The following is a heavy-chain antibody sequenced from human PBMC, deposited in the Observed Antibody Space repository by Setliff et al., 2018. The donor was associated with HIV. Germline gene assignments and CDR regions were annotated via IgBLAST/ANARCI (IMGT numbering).Heavy chain of an antibody. Sequence: ASVKVSCKASGYTFTGYYMHWVRQAPGQGLEWMGWINPNSGGTNYAQKFQGWVTMTRDTSISTAYMELSRLRSDDTAVYYCARDVPWGDYYYYMDVWAKGPRSPSP. CDR3: ARDVPWGDYYYYMDV. CDR2: INPNSGGT. D-gene: IGHD3-16*01. J-gene: IGHJ6*03. V-gene: IGHV1-2*04. CDR1: GYTFTGYY.